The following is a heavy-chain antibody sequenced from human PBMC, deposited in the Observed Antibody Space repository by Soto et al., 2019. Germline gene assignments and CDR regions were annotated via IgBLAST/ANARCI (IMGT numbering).Heavy chain of an antibody. CDR1: GGSISSSNYY. Sequence: SETLSLTCTVSGGSISSSNYYWSWIRQPPGKGLDWIGYIYYSGSTNYNPSLKSRVTISLDTSQNQFSLKLRSVTAADTAIYYCARGSYNLLTGYYIDYWGRGTLVTVSS. J-gene: IGHJ4*02. CDR3: ARGSYNLLTGYYIDY. CDR2: IYYSGST. D-gene: IGHD3-9*01. V-gene: IGHV4-61*01.